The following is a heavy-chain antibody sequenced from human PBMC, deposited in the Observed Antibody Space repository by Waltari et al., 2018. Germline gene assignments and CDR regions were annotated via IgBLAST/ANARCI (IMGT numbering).Heavy chain of an antibody. V-gene: IGHV4-59*12. D-gene: IGHD3-10*01. CDR3: ARDRYGSGSYNFDY. CDR2: IYYSGST. Sequence: QVQLQESGPGLVKPSETLSLTCTVSGGSISSYYWSWNRKPPGKGLEWIGYIYYSGSTNYNPSLKSRVTISVDTSKNQFSLKLSSVTAADTAVYYCARDRYGSGSYNFDYWGQGTLVTVSS. CDR1: GGSISSYY. J-gene: IGHJ4*02.